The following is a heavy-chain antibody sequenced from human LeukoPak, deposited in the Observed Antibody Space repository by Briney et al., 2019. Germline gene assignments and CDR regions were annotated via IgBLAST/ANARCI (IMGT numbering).Heavy chain of an antibody. CDR1: GYTFTGYY. D-gene: IGHD2-2*01. V-gene: IGHV1-2*02. Sequence: ASVKVSCKASGYTFTGYYMHWVRQAPGQGLEWMGWINPNSGGTNYAQKFQGRVTMTRDTSISTAYMELSRLRSDDTAVYYCARGDSTSCTPPLVVCHAFDIWGQGTMVTVSS. CDR3: ARGDSTSCTPPLVVCHAFDI. J-gene: IGHJ3*02. CDR2: INPNSGGT.